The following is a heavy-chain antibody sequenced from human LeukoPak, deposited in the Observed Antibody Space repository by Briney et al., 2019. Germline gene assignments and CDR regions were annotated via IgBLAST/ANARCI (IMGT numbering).Heavy chain of an antibody. CDR1: GGSISSSSYY. CDR3: ARDQYSYGNDAFDI. V-gene: IGHV4-39*07. Sequence: SETLSLTCTVSGGSISSSSYYWGWIRQPPGKGLEWIGSIYYSGSTYYNPSLKSRVTISVDTSKNQFSLKLSSVTAADTAVYYCARDQYSYGNDAFDIWGQGTMVTVSS. D-gene: IGHD5-18*01. CDR2: IYYSGST. J-gene: IGHJ3*02.